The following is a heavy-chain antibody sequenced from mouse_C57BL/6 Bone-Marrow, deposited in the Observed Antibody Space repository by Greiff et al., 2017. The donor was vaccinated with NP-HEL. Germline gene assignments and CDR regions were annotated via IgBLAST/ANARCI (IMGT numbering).Heavy chain of an antibody. CDR2: IYPRSGNT. CDR3: ARWMYYYGRSYGRKYYFDY. V-gene: IGHV1-81*01. CDR1: GYTFTSYG. Sequence: QVQLQQSGAELARPGASVKLSCKASGYTFTSYGISWVKQRTGQGLEWIGEIYPRSGNTYYNEKIKGKATLTADKSSSTAYMELRSLTSEDSAGCFCARWMYYYGRSYGRKYYFDYWGQGTTLTVSS. D-gene: IGHD1-1*01. J-gene: IGHJ2*01.